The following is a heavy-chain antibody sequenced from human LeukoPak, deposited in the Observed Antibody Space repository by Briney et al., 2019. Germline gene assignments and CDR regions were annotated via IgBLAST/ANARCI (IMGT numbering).Heavy chain of an antibody. CDR1: GGSISSGDYY. D-gene: IGHD4-11*01. J-gene: IGHJ4*02. V-gene: IGHV4-30-4*08. Sequence: SQTLSLTCTVSGGSISSGDYYWSWIRQPPGKGLEWIGYIYYSGSTYYNPSLKSRVTISVDTSKNQFSLKLSSVTAADTAVYYCARSREGFDYTKGGFDYWGQGTLVTVSP. CDR2: IYYSGST. CDR3: ARSREGFDYTKGGFDY.